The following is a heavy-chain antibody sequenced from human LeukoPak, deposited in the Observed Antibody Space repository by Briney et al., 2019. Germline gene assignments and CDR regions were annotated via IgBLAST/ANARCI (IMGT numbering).Heavy chain of an antibody. D-gene: IGHD3-22*01. J-gene: IGHJ3*02. CDR2: IYPGDSDT. CDR1: GYSFTSYW. V-gene: IGHV5-51*01. Sequence: GESLKISCKGSGYSFTSYWIGWVRQMPGKGLEWMGIIYPGDSDTRYSPSFQGQVTISADKSISTAYLQWSSLKASDTAMYYCARADAGSSGPDAFDIWGQGTMVTVSS. CDR3: ARADAGSSGPDAFDI.